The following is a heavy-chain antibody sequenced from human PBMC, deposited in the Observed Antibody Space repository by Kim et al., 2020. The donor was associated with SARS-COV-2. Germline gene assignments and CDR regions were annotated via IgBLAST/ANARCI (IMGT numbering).Heavy chain of an antibody. CDR3: AETLYTVMVAPCRV. CDR1: GFTFSTYA. Sequence: GGSLRLSCAASGFTFSTYAMGWVRQAPGKGLEWVSGISSADSTNYSDSAKDRFSTTRDNTKNKPHLQKVSRLAADTAIDYCAETLYTVMVAPCRVW. CDR2: ISSADST. J-gene: IGHJ3*01. V-gene: IGHV3-23*01. D-gene: IGHD2-15*01.